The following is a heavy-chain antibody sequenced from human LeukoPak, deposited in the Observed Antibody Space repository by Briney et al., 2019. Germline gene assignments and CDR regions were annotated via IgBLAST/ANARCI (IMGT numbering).Heavy chain of an antibody. V-gene: IGHV3-30*04. D-gene: IGHD1-26*01. CDR2: SSDDATYT. J-gene: IGHJ4*02. CDR1: GFTFRNYA. Sequence: PGGSLRLSCAASGFTFRNYAMHWVRQAPGKGLEWVAVSSDDATYTYYADSLKGRFTLSRDNSKDTLYLQMNSMRPEDTALCARDLSGSLNFDYWGQGTLVTVSS. CDR3: DLSGSLNFDY.